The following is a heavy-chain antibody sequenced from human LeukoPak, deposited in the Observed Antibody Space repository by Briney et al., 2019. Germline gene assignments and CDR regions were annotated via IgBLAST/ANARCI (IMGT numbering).Heavy chain of an antibody. CDR1: GFTFSSYG. CDR2: ISYDGSNK. CDR3: AKGGESSGYYGGPDY. D-gene: IGHD3-22*01. J-gene: IGHJ4*02. Sequence: GRSLRLSCAASGFTFSSYGMHWVRQAPGKGLEWVAVISYDGSNKYYADSVKGRFTISRDNSKNTLYLQMNSLRIEDTAVYYCAKGGESSGYYGGPDYWGQGTLVTVS. V-gene: IGHV3-30*18.